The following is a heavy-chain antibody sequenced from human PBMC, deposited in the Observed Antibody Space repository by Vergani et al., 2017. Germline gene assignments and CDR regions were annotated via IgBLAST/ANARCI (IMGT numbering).Heavy chain of an antibody. Sequence: QVQLQQWGAGLLKPSETLSLTCAVYGGSFSGYYWSWIRQPPGKGLEWIGEINHSGSTNYNPYLKSRVTISVDTSKNQFSLKLSSVTAADTAVYYCARGRGVVVPAALRWFDPWGQGTLVTVSS. CDR1: GGSFSGYY. D-gene: IGHD2-2*01. CDR3: ARGRGVVVPAALRWFDP. V-gene: IGHV4-34*01. CDR2: INHSGST. J-gene: IGHJ5*02.